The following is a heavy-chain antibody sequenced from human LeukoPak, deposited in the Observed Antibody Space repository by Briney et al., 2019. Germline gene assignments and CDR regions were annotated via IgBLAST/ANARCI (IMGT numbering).Heavy chain of an antibody. D-gene: IGHD5-18*01. CDR3: ARVRGGWIQLVGAFDI. J-gene: IGHJ3*02. CDR1: GGSISSYY. V-gene: IGHV4-59*01. Sequence: SETLSLTCTVSGGSISSYYWSWIRQPPGKGLEWRGYIYYSWSTNYNPSLKSRVTITVDTSKTQFSLKLSSGTAADTAVYYCARVRGGWIQLVGAFDIWGQGTMVTVS. CDR2: IYYSWST.